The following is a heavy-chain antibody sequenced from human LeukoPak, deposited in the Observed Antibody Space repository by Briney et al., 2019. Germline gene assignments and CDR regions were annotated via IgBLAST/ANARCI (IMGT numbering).Heavy chain of an antibody. D-gene: IGHD2-15*01. V-gene: IGHV3-21*01. CDR2: ISSSSSYI. CDR3: ASLGYCSGGSCYGRADAFDT. J-gene: IGHJ3*02. Sequence: GGSLRLSCAASGFTFSSYSMNWVRQAPGKGLEWVSSISSSSSYIYYADSVKGRFTISRDNAKNSLYLQMNSLRAEDTAVYYCASLGYCSGGSCYGRADAFDTWGQGTMVTVSS. CDR1: GFTFSSYS.